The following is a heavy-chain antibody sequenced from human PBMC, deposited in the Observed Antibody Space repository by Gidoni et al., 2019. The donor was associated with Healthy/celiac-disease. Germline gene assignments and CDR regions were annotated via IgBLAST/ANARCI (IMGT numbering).Heavy chain of an antibody. Sequence: QVQLQQWGAGLLKPSETLSLTCAVYGGSFSGYYWSWIRQPPGKGLEWIGEINHSGSTNYTQSLKSRVTISVDTSKNQFSLKLSSVTAADTAVYYCARGWKVGVPKRYCSGGSCYWFDPWGQGTLVTVSS. D-gene: IGHD2-15*01. CDR2: INHSGST. V-gene: IGHV4-34*01. J-gene: IGHJ5*02. CDR3: ARGWKVGVPKRYCSGGSCYWFDP. CDR1: GGSFSGYY.